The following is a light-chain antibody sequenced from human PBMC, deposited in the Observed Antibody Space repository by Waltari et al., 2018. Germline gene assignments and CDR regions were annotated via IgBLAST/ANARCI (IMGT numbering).Light chain of an antibody. V-gene: IGLV2-11*01. J-gene: IGLJ1*01. CDR2: DVS. CDR1: NSDVGGYNY. Sequence: QSALTQPRSVSGSPGQSVTISCTGTNSDVGGYNYVSWYQHHPGKAPKLMIYDVSKRPSGVPDRVSGSKSGNTAALTISWLQAEDEADYYCCSYAGSYTYVFGTGTKVTVL. CDR3: CSYAGSYTYV.